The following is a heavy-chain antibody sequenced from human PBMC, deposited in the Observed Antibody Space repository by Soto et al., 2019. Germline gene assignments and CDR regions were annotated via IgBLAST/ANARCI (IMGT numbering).Heavy chain of an antibody. V-gene: IGHV4-59*01. CDR2: IYYSGST. CDR3: ARVAETVRGVIFYAFDI. CDR1: GGSISSYY. D-gene: IGHD3-10*01. J-gene: IGHJ3*02. Sequence: KPSETLSLTCTVSGGSISSYYWSWIRQPPGKGLEWIGYIYYSGSTYYNPSLKSRVTISVDTSKNQFSLKLSSVTAADTAVYYCARVAETVRGVIFYAFDIWGQGTMVTVSS.